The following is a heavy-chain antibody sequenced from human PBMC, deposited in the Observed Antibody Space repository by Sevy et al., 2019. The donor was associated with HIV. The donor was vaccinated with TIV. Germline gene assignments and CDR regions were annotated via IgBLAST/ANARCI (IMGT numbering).Heavy chain of an antibody. CDR2: IKQDGSEK. Sequence: GGSLRLSCAASGFTFSSYWMSWVRQAPGKGLEWVANIKQDGSEKYHVDSVKGRFTIFRDNAKISLYLQMNSLRVEDTGVYYCAREMATVSLYWGQGTLVTVSS. CDR3: AREMATVSLY. D-gene: IGHD4-17*01. V-gene: IGHV3-7*03. CDR1: GFTFSSYW. J-gene: IGHJ4*02.